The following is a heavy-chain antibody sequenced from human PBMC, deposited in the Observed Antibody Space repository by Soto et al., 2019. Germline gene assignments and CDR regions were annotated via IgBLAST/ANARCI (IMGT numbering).Heavy chain of an antibody. CDR1: GYSISSGYY. V-gene: IGHV4-38-2*01. J-gene: IGHJ4*02. D-gene: IGHD2-15*01. Sequence: PSETLSLTCAVSGYSISSGYYWGWIRQPPGKGLEWIGSIYHSGSTYYNPSLKSRVTISVDTSKNQFSLTLTSVTAADTAVYYCAKMLVGATRLRHTDSDYWGQGILVTVSS. CDR3: AKMLVGATRLRHTDSDY. CDR2: IYHSGST.